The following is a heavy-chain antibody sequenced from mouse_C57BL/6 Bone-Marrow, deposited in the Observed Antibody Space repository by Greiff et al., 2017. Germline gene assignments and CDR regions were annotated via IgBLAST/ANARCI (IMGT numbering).Heavy chain of an antibody. V-gene: IGHV1-50*01. CDR2: IDPSDSYT. Sequence: QVQLQQPGAELVKPGASVKLSCKASGYTFTSYWMQWVKQRPGQGLEWIGEIDPSDSYTNYNQKFKGKATLTVDTSSSTAYMQLSSLTSEDSAVYYCAREGDSNYCNLDYWGQGTLVTVSA. D-gene: IGHD2-1*01. J-gene: IGHJ3*01. CDR3: AREGDSNYCNLDY. CDR1: GYTFTSYW.